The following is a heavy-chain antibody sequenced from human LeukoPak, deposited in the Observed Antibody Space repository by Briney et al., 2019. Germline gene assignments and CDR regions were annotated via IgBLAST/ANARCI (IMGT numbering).Heavy chain of an antibody. V-gene: IGHV3-33*01. CDR1: GFTFSSYG. CDR3: ARGLYQLHRNIGQWLVPFPFDY. D-gene: IGHD6-19*01. Sequence: GGSLRLSCAASGFTFSSYGMHWVRQAPGKGLEWVAVIWYDGSNKYYADSVKGRFTISRDNSKNTLYLQMNSLRAEDTAVYYCARGLYQLHRNIGQWLVPFPFDYWGQGTLVTVSS. CDR2: IWYDGSNK. J-gene: IGHJ4*02.